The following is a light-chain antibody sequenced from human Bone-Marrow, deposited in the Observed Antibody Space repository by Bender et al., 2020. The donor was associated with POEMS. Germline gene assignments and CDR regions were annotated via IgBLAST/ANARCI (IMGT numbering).Light chain of an antibody. CDR1: GSDIGDNNY. CDR3: CSYAGSTTWV. Sequence: QSALTQPASVSGSPGQSIIISCTGTGSDIGDNNYVSWYQQHPGRVPKLMIYEGSKRPSGVSNRFSGSKSGNTASLTISGLQAEDEADYYCCSYAGSTTWVFGGGTKLTVL. V-gene: IGLV2-23*01. J-gene: IGLJ3*02. CDR2: EGS.